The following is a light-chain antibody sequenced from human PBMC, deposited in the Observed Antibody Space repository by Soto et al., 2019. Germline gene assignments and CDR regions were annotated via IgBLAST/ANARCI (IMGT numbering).Light chain of an antibody. CDR2: AAS. CDR3: QKYDTAPWT. Sequence: DIQMTQSPSSLSAPVGDRVTITCRASQDISNFLAWYQQKPGRVPKLLIYAASTLQSGVPSRFSGSGAGTDFTLTISSLQPEDVATYYCQKYDTAPWTFGQGTKVEIK. CDR1: QDISNF. V-gene: IGKV1-27*01. J-gene: IGKJ1*01.